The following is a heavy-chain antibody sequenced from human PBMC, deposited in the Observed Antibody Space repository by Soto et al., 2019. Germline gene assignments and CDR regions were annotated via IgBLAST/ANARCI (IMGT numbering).Heavy chain of an antibody. CDR3: ARDMENLNNWEQTIHAFDI. CDR1: GYTFTSYG. J-gene: IGHJ3*02. V-gene: IGHV1-18*01. CDR2: ISAYNGNT. D-gene: IGHD1-20*01. Sequence: ASVKVSCKASGYTFTSYGISWVRQAPGQGLEWMGWISAYNGNTNYAQKLQSRVTMTTDTSTSTAYMEMRSLRSDDTAVYFCARDMENLNNWEQTIHAFDIWGQGTMVTVSS.